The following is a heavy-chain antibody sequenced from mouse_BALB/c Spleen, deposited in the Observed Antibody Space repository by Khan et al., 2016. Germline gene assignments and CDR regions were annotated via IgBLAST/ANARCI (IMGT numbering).Heavy chain of an antibody. V-gene: IGHV3-2*02. CDR3: TSSPTATRYFDV. Sequence: EVQLQESGPGLVKPSQSLSLTCTVAGYSITSDYAWNWIRQFPGNKLEWMGYIRYSGSTTYNPSLKSRISITRDTSKNQFFLQLYSVTTEDTATXYCTSSPTATRYFDVWGAGTTVTVSS. CDR2: IRYSGST. CDR1: GYSITSDYA. J-gene: IGHJ1*01. D-gene: IGHD1-2*01.